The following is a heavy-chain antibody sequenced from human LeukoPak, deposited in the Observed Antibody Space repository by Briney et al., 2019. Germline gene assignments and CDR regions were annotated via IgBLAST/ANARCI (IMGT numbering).Heavy chain of an antibody. CDR1: DDSISGSY. Sequence: PSETLSLTCTVSDDSISGSYWSWIRQPPGKGLEWIGYVYQTGHNHNNPSLKSRVTISLDTSTNQVSLKLSSVTAADTAVYYCARHRFGHLFDSWGQGTLVIVSS. J-gene: IGHJ4*02. CDR3: ARHRFGHLFDS. D-gene: IGHD3-16*01. CDR2: VYQTGHN. V-gene: IGHV4-59*01.